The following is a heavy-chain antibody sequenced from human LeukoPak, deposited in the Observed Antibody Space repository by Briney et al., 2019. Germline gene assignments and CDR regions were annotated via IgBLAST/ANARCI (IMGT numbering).Heavy chain of an antibody. CDR1: GYSFTSYW. Sequence: GESLKISCKGSGYSFTSYWIGWVRQLPGKGLEWMGIIYPAGSQTIYSPSFQGQVTISVDKSTRTAYLQWNTLKASDTAMYYCARVDTGAYYYYDMDVWGQGTTVTVSS. V-gene: IGHV5-51*01. J-gene: IGHJ6*02. CDR2: IYPAGSQT. CDR3: ARVDTGAYYYYDMDV. D-gene: IGHD7-27*01.